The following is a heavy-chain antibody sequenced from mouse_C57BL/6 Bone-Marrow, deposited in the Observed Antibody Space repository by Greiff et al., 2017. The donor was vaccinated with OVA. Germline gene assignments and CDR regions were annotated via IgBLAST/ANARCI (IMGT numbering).Heavy chain of an antibody. D-gene: IGHD1-1*01. V-gene: IGHV1-19*01. CDR1: GYTFTDYY. CDR2: INPYNGGT. Sequence: VQLQQSGPVLVKPGASVKMSCKASGYTFTDYYMNWVKQSHGKSLEWIGVINPYNGGTSYNQKFKGKATLTVDPSSSTAYMELNSLTSEDSAVDDGASESITTVDWYFDVWGTGTTVTVAS. J-gene: IGHJ1*03. CDR3: ASESITTVDWYFDV.